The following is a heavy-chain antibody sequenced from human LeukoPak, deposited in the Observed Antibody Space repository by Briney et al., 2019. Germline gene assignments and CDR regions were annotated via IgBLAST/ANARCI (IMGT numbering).Heavy chain of an antibody. CDR2: IYYSGTT. CDR1: GGSINY. J-gene: IGHJ4*02. CDR3: ARHRDSYALDY. D-gene: IGHD5-18*01. Sequence: SETLSLTCTVSGGSINYGGWIRQPPGKGLEWIGSIYYSGTTYYNPSLKSRVTIFVDTSKNQFSLKLSSVTAADTAVYYCARHRDSYALDYWGQGTLVTVSS. V-gene: IGHV4-39*01.